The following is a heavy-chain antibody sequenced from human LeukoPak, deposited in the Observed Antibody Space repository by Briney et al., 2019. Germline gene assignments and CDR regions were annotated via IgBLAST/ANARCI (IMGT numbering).Heavy chain of an antibody. CDR1: GGSISGYY. CDR3: ATRGKTMVRGVIGY. D-gene: IGHD3-10*01. Sequence: PSETLSLTCAVYGGSISGYYWSWIRQPPGKGLEWIGEINHCGTTNYNPSLKSRVTISVDTSKNQFSLKLSSVTAADTAVYYCATRGKTMVRGVIGYWGQGTLVTVSS. V-gene: IGHV4-34*01. CDR2: INHCGTT. J-gene: IGHJ4*02.